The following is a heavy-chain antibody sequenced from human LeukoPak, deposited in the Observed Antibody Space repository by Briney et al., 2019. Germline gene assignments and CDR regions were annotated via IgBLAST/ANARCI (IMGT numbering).Heavy chain of an antibody. V-gene: IGHV3-23*01. CDR3: AKDQRSGEYDYGWGPFDI. J-gene: IGHJ3*02. D-gene: IGHD3-10*01. CDR1: GFTFSNYA. CDR2: ISASAGSA. Sequence: PGGSLRLSCEVSGFTFSNYAMKWVRQAPGKGLEWVSSISASAGSAVYGDSVKGRFTISRVNAENTLYLQMNSLRADDTAIYYCAKDQRSGEYDYGWGPFDIWGQGTMVTVSS.